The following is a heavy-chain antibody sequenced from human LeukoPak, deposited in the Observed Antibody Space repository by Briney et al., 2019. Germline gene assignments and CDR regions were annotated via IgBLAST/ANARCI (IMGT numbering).Heavy chain of an antibody. D-gene: IGHD6-19*01. J-gene: IGHJ6*04. Sequence: GGSLGLSCAASGFTFSSYWMNWVRQAPGKGLEWVSSISSSSRYIYYADSVKGRFTISRDNAKNSLYVQMNSLRAEDTAVYYCARVSQAGWDVWGKGTTVTVSS. CDR2: ISSSSRYI. V-gene: IGHV3-21*01. CDR3: ARVSQAGWDV. CDR1: GFTFSSYW.